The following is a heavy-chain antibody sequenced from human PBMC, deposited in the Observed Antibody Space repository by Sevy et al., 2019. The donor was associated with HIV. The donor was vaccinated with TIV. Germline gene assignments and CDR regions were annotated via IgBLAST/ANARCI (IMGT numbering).Heavy chain of an antibody. CDR3: ARGFLEWLFDAFDI. D-gene: IGHD3-3*01. Sequence: SETLSLTCAVSGYSISSGYYWGWIRQPPGKGLEWIGSIYHSGSTYYNPSLKSRVTISVDTSKNQFSLKLSFVTAADTAVYYCARGFLEWLFDAFDIWGQGTMVTVSS. J-gene: IGHJ3*02. CDR2: IYHSGST. V-gene: IGHV4-38-2*01. CDR1: GYSISSGYY.